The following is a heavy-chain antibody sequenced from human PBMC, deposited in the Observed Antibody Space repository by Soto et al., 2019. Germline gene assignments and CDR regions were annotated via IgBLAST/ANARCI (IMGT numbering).Heavy chain of an antibody. CDR3: ARDQDTAMPYGMDV. Sequence: ASVKVSCKASGYTFTSYGISWVRQAPGQGLEWMGWISAYNGNTNYAQKLQGRVTMTTDTSTSTAYMELRSLRSDDTAVYYCARDQDTAMPYGMDVWGQGTTVTVSS. CDR1: GYTFTSYG. V-gene: IGHV1-18*01. CDR2: ISAYNGNT. D-gene: IGHD5-18*01. J-gene: IGHJ6*02.